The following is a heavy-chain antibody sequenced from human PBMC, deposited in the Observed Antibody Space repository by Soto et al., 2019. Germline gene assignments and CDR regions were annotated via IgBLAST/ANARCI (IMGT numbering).Heavy chain of an antibody. J-gene: IGHJ4*02. V-gene: IGHV4-39*01. D-gene: IGHD6-13*01. CDR2: IYYDGST. CDR1: GASIRSSTFY. Sequence: SETLSLTCTVSGASIRSSTFYWGWIRQPPGKGLESIANIYYDGSTYYNPSLKSRVTISVDTSKNQFSLKLSSVTAADTAVYYCARRYSSSFDYWGQGTLVTV. CDR3: ARRYSSSFDY.